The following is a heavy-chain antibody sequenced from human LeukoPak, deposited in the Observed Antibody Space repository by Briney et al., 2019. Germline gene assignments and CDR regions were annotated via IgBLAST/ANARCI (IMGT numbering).Heavy chain of an antibody. CDR3: ARHFDIVATISPRRLNWFDP. D-gene: IGHD5-12*01. J-gene: IGHJ5*02. V-gene: IGHV1-69*13. Sequence: ASVKVSCKASGGTFSSYAISWVRQAPGQGLEWTGGIIPIFGTANYAQKFQGRVTITADESTSTAYMELSSLRSEDTAVYYCARHFDIVATISPRRLNWFDPWGQGTLVTVSS. CDR1: GGTFSSYA. CDR2: IIPIFGTA.